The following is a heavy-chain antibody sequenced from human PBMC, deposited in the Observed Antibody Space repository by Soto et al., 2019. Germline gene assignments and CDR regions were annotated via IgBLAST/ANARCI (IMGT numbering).Heavy chain of an antibody. V-gene: IGHV3-13*05. D-gene: IGHD6-19*01. Sequence: EVQLVESGGGLMRPGGSLRLSCTASGFMFEKYDMHWVRQRAGKGLEWVAAIGTTGHPYYPGSAKGRFNISRENVKNSLFLQVNDLKAGDTAVNYCARGSSGWYADLDSWGHGTLVTVSA. CDR3: ARGSSGWYADLDS. J-gene: IGHJ5*01. CDR1: GFMFEKYD. CDR2: IGTTGHP.